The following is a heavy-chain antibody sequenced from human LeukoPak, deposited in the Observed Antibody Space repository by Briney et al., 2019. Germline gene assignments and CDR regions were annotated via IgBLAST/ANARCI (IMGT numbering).Heavy chain of an antibody. J-gene: IGHJ4*02. V-gene: IGHV1-18*01. D-gene: IGHD4/OR15-4a*01. CDR3: ARDTNYEIDY. Sequence: GASVNVSCKTSGYPFSNYSVAWVRQAPGRGPEWMGWISTNDGGTQYSQKFQERVALTRDTSTNTVHMELWTLRSDDTAVYYCARDTNYEIDYWGQGTLVIVSS. CDR1: GYPFSNYS. CDR2: ISTNDGGT.